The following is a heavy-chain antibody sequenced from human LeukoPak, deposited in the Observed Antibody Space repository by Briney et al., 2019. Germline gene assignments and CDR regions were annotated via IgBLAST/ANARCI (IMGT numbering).Heavy chain of an antibody. CDR3: ARSLEYCSSTSCYMSYYYYGMDV. Sequence: ASVKVSCKASGGTFSSYAISWVRQAPGQGLEWMGGIIPIFGTANYAQKFQGRVTITADESTSTAYMELSSLRSEDTAVYYCARSLEYCSSTSCYMSYYYYGMDVWGQETTVTVSS. D-gene: IGHD2-2*02. V-gene: IGHV1-69*13. CDR2: IIPIFGTA. J-gene: IGHJ6*02. CDR1: GGTFSSYA.